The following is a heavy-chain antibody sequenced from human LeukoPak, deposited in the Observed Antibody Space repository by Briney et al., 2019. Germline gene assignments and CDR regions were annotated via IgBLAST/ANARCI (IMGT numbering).Heavy chain of an antibody. D-gene: IGHD3-9*01. CDR1: GGSISSGNFH. CDR3: ARHHVLRYFDWSKNGWFDP. V-gene: IGHV4-61*02. Sequence: SETLSLTCTVSGGSISSGNFHWPWLRQPAGKGLEWIGRISPSGSTNHNPSLKSRVTISVDTSKNQFSLKLSSVTAADTAVYYCARHHVLRYFDWSKNGWFDPWGQGTLVTVSS. CDR2: ISPSGST. J-gene: IGHJ5*02.